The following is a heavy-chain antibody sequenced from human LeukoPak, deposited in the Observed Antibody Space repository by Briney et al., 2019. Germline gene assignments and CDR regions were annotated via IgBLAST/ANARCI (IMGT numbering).Heavy chain of an antibody. CDR1: GFTFSDYY. CDR2: ISSSGSTI. D-gene: IGHD3-16*01. V-gene: IGHV3-11*04. Sequence: PGGSLRLSCAASGFTFSDYYMSWIRQAPGKGLEWVSYISSSGSTIYYADSVEGRFTISRDNAKNSLYLQMNSLRAEDTAVYYCAKVRWGSDNALDSWGQGTLVTGSS. CDR3: AKVRWGSDNALDS. J-gene: IGHJ4*02.